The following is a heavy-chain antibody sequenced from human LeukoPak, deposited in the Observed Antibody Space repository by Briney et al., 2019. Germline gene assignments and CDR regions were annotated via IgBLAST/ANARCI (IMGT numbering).Heavy chain of an antibody. CDR2: INHSGST. D-gene: IGHD6-13*01. CDR3: ARDRGSSRPPGYFQH. J-gene: IGHJ1*01. V-gene: IGHV4-34*01. CDR1: GGSFSGYY. Sequence: SETLSLTCAVYGGSFSGYYWSWIRQPPGKGLEWIGEINHSGSTNYNPSLKSRVTISVDTSKNQFSLKLSSVTAADTAVYYCARDRGSSRPPGYFQHWGQGTLVTVSS.